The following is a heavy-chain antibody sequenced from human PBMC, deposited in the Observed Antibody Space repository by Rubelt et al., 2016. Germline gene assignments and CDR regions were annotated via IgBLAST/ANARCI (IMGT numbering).Heavy chain of an antibody. J-gene: IGHJ6*02. CDR1: GYTFTSYA. V-gene: IGHV1-3*01. CDR3: ARGYFDNYYYYYGMDV. D-gene: IGHD3-9*01. CDR2: INAGNGNT. Sequence: EGEVKKPGASVKGSCKASGYTFTSYAMHWVRQAPGQRLEWMGWINAGNGNTKYSQKFQGRVTMTTDTSTSTAYMELRSLRSDDTAVYYCARGYFDNYYYYYGMDVWGQGTTVTVSS.